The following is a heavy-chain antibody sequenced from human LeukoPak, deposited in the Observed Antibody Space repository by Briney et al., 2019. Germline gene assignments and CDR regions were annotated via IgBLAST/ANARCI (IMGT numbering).Heavy chain of an antibody. CDR3: ARLTRYCSGGSCYRHFDY. Sequence: PGGSLRLSCAASGFTFSSYEMNWVRQAPGKGLEWVSYISSSGSTIYYADSVKGRFTISRDNAKNSLYLQMNSLSAEDTAVYYCARLTRYCSGGSCYRHFDYWGQGTLVTVSS. J-gene: IGHJ4*02. CDR1: GFTFSSYE. V-gene: IGHV3-48*03. D-gene: IGHD2-15*01. CDR2: ISSSGSTI.